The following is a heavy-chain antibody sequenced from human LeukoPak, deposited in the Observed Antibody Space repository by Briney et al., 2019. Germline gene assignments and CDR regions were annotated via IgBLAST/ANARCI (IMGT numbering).Heavy chain of an antibody. J-gene: IGHJ5*02. Sequence: ASVKVSCKASGYTLTGYYMHWVRQAPGRGLEWMGWINPNSGGTNYAQKFQGRVTMTRDTSISTAYMELSRLRSDDTAVYYCAREAGTGSFWFDPWGQGTLVTVSS. CDR1: GYTLTGYY. CDR3: AREAGTGSFWFDP. CDR2: INPNSGGT. D-gene: IGHD6-13*01. V-gene: IGHV1-2*02.